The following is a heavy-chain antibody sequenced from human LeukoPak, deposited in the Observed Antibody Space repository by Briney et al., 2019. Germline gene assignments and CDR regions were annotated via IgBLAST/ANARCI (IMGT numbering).Heavy chain of an antibody. CDR2: ISRDSRTI. V-gene: IGHV3-21*01. Sequence: GRSLRLSCAASGFTFSSYSMNWVRQAPGKGLEWVSIISRDSRTIFYADSVKGRFTISRDNAKNSLYLQMNSLRAEDTAVYYCATSPPGGPIDNWGQGTLVTVSS. CDR1: GFTFSSYS. D-gene: IGHD3-16*01. J-gene: IGHJ4*02. CDR3: ATSPPGGPIDN.